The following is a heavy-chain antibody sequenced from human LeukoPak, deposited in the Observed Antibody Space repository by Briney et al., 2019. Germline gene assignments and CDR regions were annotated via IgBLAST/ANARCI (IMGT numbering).Heavy chain of an antibody. CDR1: GGSVSNGNYY. CDR2: IYYTGST. D-gene: IGHD3-10*01. J-gene: IGHJ4*02. CDR3: ARSQNYYGSGDY. V-gene: IGHV4-61*01. Sequence: SETLSLTCTVSGGSVSNGNYYWSWPRQPPGKALEWIGYIYYTGSTNYNPSLEGRVTISVDTSKNQFSVKLSSVTAADTAVYYCARSQNYYGSGDYWSQGTLVTVSS.